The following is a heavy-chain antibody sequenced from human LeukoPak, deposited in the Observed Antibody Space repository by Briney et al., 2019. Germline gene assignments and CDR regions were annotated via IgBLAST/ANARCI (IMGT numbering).Heavy chain of an antibody. V-gene: IGHV1-2*02. CDR1: GYTFTGYY. CDR3: ARGDAPTDEDIVVVVAATQGYYYYGMDV. Sequence: VKVSCKASGYTFTGYYMHWVRQAPGQGLEWMGWINPNSGGTNYAQKFQGRVTMTRDTSISTAYMELSRLRSDDTAVYYCARGDAPTDEDIVVVVAATQGYYYYGMDVWGQGTTVTVSS. J-gene: IGHJ6*02. CDR2: INPNSGGT. D-gene: IGHD2-15*01.